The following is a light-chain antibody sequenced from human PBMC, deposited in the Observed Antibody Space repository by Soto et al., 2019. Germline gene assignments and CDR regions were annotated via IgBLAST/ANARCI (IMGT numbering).Light chain of an antibody. CDR1: QSISSD. CDR2: GAS. Sequence: EKVMTQSPATLSVSPGERATLSCRASQSISSDLAWYQQKTGQAPRLLIYGASTRATGIPARFSGSGSGTEFTLTISSLQSEDFAEYHCQQYNNWPQTFGQGTKVDIK. CDR3: QQYNNWPQT. V-gene: IGKV3-15*01. J-gene: IGKJ1*01.